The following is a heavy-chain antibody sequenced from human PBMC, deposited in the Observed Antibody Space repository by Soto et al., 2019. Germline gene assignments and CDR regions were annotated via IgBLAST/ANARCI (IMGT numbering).Heavy chain of an antibody. V-gene: IGHV1-46*03. CDR3: ASAPLWHCSSTFGYAWDY. Sequence: QVQLVQSGAEVKKPGASVKVSCKASGYTFTSYYMHWVRQAPGQGLEWMGIINPSGGSTSYAQKFQGRVTMTRDTSTSTVYMELSSLRSEDTAVYYCASAPLWHCSSTFGYAWDYWGQGTLVTVSS. J-gene: IGHJ4*02. CDR2: INPSGGST. CDR1: GYTFTSYY. D-gene: IGHD2-2*01.